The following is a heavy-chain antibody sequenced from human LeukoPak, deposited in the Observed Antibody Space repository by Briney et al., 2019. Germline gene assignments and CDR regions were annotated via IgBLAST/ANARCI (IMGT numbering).Heavy chain of an antibody. V-gene: IGHV1-69*13. J-gene: IGHJ3*02. D-gene: IGHD6-13*01. CDR3: ARGAFGIAAAGDDGFDI. CDR1: GGTFSSYA. CDR2: IIPIFGTA. Sequence: GASVKVSCKASGGTFSSYAISWVRQAPGQGLEWMGGIIPIFGTANYAQKFQGRVTITADESTSTGYMELSSLRSEDTAVYYCARGAFGIAAAGDDGFDIWGQGTMVTVSS.